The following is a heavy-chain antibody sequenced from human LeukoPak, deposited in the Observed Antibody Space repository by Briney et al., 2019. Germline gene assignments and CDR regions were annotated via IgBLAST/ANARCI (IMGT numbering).Heavy chain of an antibody. CDR2: ISWNSGSI. CDR3: AKDVQPLLSSLFDY. Sequence: PGGSLRLSCAASGFTFSSYWMSWVRQAPGKGLEWVSGISWNSGSIGYADSVKGRFTISRDNAKNSLYLQMNSLRAEDTALYYCAKDVQPLLSSLFDYWGQGTLVTVSS. J-gene: IGHJ4*02. D-gene: IGHD6-13*01. CDR1: GFTFSSYW. V-gene: IGHV3-9*01.